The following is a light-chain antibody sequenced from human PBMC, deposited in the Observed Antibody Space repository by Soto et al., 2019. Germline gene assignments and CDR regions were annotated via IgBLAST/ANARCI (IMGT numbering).Light chain of an antibody. CDR1: QSVSSSY. J-gene: IGKJ4*01. CDR3: QQYGSSPLT. V-gene: IGKV3-20*01. CDR2: AAS. Sequence: EIVLTQSPGTLSLSPGERATPSCRASQSVSSSYFAWYQQKPGQAPRLLIYAASSRATGIPDRFSGSGSGTDFTLTISRLEPEDFAVYYCQQYGSSPLTFGGGTKVDIK.